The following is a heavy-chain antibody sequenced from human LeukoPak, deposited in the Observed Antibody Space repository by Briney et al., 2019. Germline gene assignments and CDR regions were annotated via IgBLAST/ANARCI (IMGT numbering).Heavy chain of an antibody. J-gene: IGHJ4*02. Sequence: RGESKKISCKGSGYSFTSYWIFWVRQMPGKGLEWMGRIDPTDSYTNYSPSFQGHVTISADKSISTAYLQWNSLKASDTAMYYCARRHYDISTGYPFDYWGQGTLGTVSS. CDR2: IDPTDSYT. CDR1: GYSFTSYW. D-gene: IGHD3-9*01. CDR3: ARRHYDISTGYPFDY. V-gene: IGHV5-10-1*01.